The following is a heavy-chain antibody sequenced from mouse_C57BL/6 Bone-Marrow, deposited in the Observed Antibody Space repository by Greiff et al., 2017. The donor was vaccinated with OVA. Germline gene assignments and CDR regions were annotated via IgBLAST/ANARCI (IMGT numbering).Heavy chain of an antibody. CDR2: IHPSDSDT. CDR3: AINLSSGFAY. J-gene: IGHJ3*01. D-gene: IGHD1-1*01. V-gene: IGHV1-74*01. CDR1: GHTLTSHW. Sequence: QVYPQQPGAGLVQPGASVKVSCKASGHTLTSHWMHWVKQRPGQGLEWFGRIHPSDSDTNYNQKFKGKATLTVDKSSSTAYMQLSSLTSEDSAVYYCAINLSSGFAYWGQGTLVTVSA.